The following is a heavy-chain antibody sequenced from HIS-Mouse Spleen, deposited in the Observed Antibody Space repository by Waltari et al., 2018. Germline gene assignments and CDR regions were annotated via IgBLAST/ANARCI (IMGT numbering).Heavy chain of an antibody. CDR1: GGSISSRSYY. Sequence: QLQLQESGPGLAKPSETLSLTRTVPGGSISSRSYYWCWIRQPPGKGLEWIGSIYYSGSTYYNPSLKSRVTISVDTSKNQFSLKLSSVTAADTAVYYCAREIPYSSSWYDWYFDLWGRGTLVTVSS. J-gene: IGHJ2*01. CDR3: AREIPYSSSWYDWYFDL. CDR2: IYYSGST. V-gene: IGHV4-39*07. D-gene: IGHD6-13*01.